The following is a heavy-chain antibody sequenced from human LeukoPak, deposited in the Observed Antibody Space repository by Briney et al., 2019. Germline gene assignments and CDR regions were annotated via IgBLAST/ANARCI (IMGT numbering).Heavy chain of an antibody. Sequence: GGSLRLSCAASGFTFSSYAMSWVRQAPGKGLEWVSAISGSGGSTYYADSVKGRFTISRDNSKNTLYLQMNSLRAEDTAVYYCANLGYNYYYGMDVWGQGTTVTVSS. V-gene: IGHV3-23*01. CDR3: ANLGYNYYYGMDV. CDR1: GFTFSSYA. D-gene: IGHD5-12*01. CDR2: ISGSGGST. J-gene: IGHJ6*02.